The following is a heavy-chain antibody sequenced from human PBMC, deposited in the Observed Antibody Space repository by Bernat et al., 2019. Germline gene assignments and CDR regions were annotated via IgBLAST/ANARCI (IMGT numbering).Heavy chain of an antibody. CDR1: GFTFSSYA. Sequence: EVQLVESGGGLVQPGGSLRLSCAASGFTFSSYAMSWVRQAPGKGLEWVSAISGSGGSTYYADSVKGRFTISRDNSKNTLYLQMNSLRAEDTAVYYCAKFPTVKMRQKVNWYFDLWGRGTLVTVSS. D-gene: IGHD4-17*01. CDR2: ISGSGGST. J-gene: IGHJ2*01. CDR3: AKFPTVKMRQKVNWYFDL. V-gene: IGHV3-23*04.